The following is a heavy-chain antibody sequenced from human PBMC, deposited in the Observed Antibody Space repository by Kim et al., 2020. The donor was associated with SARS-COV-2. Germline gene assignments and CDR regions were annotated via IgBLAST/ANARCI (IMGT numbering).Heavy chain of an antibody. J-gene: IGHJ4*02. Sequence: GGSLRLSCAASGFTVSSNYMSWVRQAPGKGLEWVSVIYSGCSTYYADSVKGRFTISRDNSKNTLYLQMNSLRAEDTAVYYCARDGGYSGYDDYYFDYWGQGTLVTVSS. D-gene: IGHD5-12*01. CDR2: IYSGCST. V-gene: IGHV3-66*01. CDR1: GFTVSSNY. CDR3: ARDGGYSGYDDYYFDY.